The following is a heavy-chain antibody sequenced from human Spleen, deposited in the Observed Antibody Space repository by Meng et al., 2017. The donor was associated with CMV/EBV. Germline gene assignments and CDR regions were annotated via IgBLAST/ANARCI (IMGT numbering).Heavy chain of an antibody. J-gene: IGHJ4*02. CDR1: GYTVSSYT. V-gene: IGHV3-23*01. Sequence: SLKISCAASGYTVSSYTMNWVRQAPGKGLEWVSTISASGDSTYYADSVKGRFTISRDNSKNTLFLQMNSLRAEDTAVYFCARAWFTVDIMTGPSSVSDYWGQGTLVTVSS. CDR3: ARAWFTVDIMTGPSSVSDY. CDR2: ISASGDST. D-gene: IGHD3-9*01.